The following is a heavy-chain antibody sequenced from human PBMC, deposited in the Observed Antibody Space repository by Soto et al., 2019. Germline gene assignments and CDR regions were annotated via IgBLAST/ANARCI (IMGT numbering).Heavy chain of an antibody. J-gene: IGHJ4*02. CDR3: ARGQYSTGWNADY. D-gene: IGHD6-19*01. CDR2: INAGNGNT. CDR1: GYTFTSYA. Sequence: ASVKVSCKASGYTFTSYAIHWVRQAPGQRLEWMGWINAGNGNTKSSEKFQGRVTISRATSASTAYLYLQMNSLKTEDTAVYYCARGQYSTGWNADYWGQGSLVTVSS. V-gene: IGHV1-3*01.